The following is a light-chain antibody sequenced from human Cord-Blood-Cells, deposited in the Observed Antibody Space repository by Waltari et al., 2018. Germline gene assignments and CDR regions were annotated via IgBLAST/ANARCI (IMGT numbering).Light chain of an antibody. J-gene: IGKJ5*01. CDR3: MQALQTRIT. CDR2: LGS. Sequence: DIVMTQSPLSLPVTPGEPASISCRSSQSLLHSNGYNYLDWYLQEPGQSPQLLIYLGSNQASGVPDRFSGSGSGTDFTLKISRVEAEDVGVYYCMQALQTRITFGQGTRLEIK. CDR1: QSLLHSNGYNY. V-gene: IGKV2-28*01.